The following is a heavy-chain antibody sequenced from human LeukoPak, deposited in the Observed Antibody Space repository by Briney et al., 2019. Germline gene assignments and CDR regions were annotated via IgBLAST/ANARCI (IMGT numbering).Heavy chain of an antibody. D-gene: IGHD1-26*01. Sequence: GASVKVSCKASGYTFTSYDINWVRQATGQGLEWMGWMNPNSGNTGYAQKFQGRVTITRNTSISTAYMELSSLRSEDTAVYYCARGKCELPYDYWGQGTLVPVSS. V-gene: IGHV1-8*03. CDR2: MNPNSGNT. CDR3: ARGKCELPYDY. CDR1: GYTFTSYD. J-gene: IGHJ4*02.